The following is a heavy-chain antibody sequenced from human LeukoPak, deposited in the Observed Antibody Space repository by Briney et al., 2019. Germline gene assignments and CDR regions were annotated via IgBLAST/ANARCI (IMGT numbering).Heavy chain of an antibody. J-gene: IGHJ4*02. CDR1: GFTFSSYA. Sequence: GGSLRLSCAASGFTFSSYAMSWVRQAPGKGLEWVSAVSGSGGSTYYADSVKGRFTIPRDNSKNTLYLQMNSLRAEDTAVYYCAKAVYYDFWSGYFFDYWGQGTLVTVSS. V-gene: IGHV3-23*01. CDR3: AKAVYYDFWSGYFFDY. D-gene: IGHD3-3*01. CDR2: VSGSGGST.